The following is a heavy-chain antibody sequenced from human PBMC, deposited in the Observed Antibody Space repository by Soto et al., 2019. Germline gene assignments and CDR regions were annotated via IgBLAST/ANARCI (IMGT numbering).Heavy chain of an antibody. CDR1: GGSVNAYY. CDR3: ATRITVFGLLIPPFDP. D-gene: IGHD3-3*01. Sequence: SETLSLTCAPYGGSVNAYYWNWIRQTPGKALQCIGQINHTGGTHYKPSLKSRVTMSVDTSKNQFSLRLSSVTAADTAIYYCATRITVFGLLIPPFDPWGQGTQVSVAS. V-gene: IGHV4-34*01. J-gene: IGHJ5*02. CDR2: INHTGGT.